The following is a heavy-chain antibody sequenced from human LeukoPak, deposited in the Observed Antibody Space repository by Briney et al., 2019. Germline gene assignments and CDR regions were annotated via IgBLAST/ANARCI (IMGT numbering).Heavy chain of an antibody. CDR3: ARTRYSSASGAGY. J-gene: IGHJ4*02. CDR2: IGAYNGNT. CDR1: GNTFTTYG. V-gene: IGHV1-18*01. Sequence: ASVKVSCKASGNTFTTYGISWVRQAPGQGLEWMGWIGAYNGNTKYAPKLQGRVTMTTDTSTSTAYMELRSLRSDDTAVYYCARTRYSSASGAGYWGQGTLVTVSS. D-gene: IGHD6-19*01.